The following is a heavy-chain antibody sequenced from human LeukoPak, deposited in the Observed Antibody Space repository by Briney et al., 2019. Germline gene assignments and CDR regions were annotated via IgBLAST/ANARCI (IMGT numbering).Heavy chain of an antibody. V-gene: IGHV4-39*07. D-gene: IGHD2-21*02. J-gene: IGHJ3*02. CDR3: ARANHLTIHVVTAPDAFDI. Sequence: PSETLSLTCTVSGGSISSSSYYWGWIRQPPGKGLEWIGSIYYSGSTYYNPSLKSRVTISVDTSKNQFSLKLSSVTAADTAVYYCARANHLTIHVVTAPDAFDIWGQGTMVTVSS. CDR2: IYYSGST. CDR1: GGSISSSSYY.